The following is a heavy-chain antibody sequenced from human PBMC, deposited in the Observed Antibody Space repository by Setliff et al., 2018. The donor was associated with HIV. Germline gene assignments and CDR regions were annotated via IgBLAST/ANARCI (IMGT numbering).Heavy chain of an antibody. J-gene: IGHJ4*01. CDR1: GYSISSGYY. CDR2: SNYSGNT. CDR3: ARQTSYDRGYSYCFDE. V-gene: IGHV4-38-2*02. D-gene: IGHD5-18*01. Sequence: SETLSLTCTVSGYSISSGYYWGWIRQPPGKGLEWIASSNYSGNTYYNPSLKSRVTISVDTSKNHLSLRLTSVTAADTAVYYCARQTSYDRGYSYCFDEWGHGTLVTVSS.